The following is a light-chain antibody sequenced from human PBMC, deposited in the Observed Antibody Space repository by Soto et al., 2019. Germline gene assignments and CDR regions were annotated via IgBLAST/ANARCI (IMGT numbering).Light chain of an antibody. Sequence: QCVLTQPPSVYAAPGQKVTISCSGSSSNIENNYVSWYQQLPGTAPKLLIYDNNKRPSGIPDRFSGSKSGTSATLGITGLQTGDEAEYYCGTWDNSLSAGVFGGGTKLTVL. CDR3: GTWDNSLSAGV. V-gene: IGLV1-51*01. CDR2: DNN. J-gene: IGLJ2*01. CDR1: SSNIENNY.